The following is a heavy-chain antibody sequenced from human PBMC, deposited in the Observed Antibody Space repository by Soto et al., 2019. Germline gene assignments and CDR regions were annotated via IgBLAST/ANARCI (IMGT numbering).Heavy chain of an antibody. D-gene: IGHD6-19*01. CDR3: ARASGIAVAGTTVDY. CDR1: GYTFTSYA. Sequence: QVQLVQSGAEVKKPGASVKVSCKASGYTFTSYAMHWVHQAPGQRLEWMGWINAGNGNTKYSQKFQGRVTITRDTSASTAYMELSSLRSEDTAVYYCARASGIAVAGTTVDYWGQGTLVTVSS. J-gene: IGHJ4*02. V-gene: IGHV1-3*01. CDR2: INAGNGNT.